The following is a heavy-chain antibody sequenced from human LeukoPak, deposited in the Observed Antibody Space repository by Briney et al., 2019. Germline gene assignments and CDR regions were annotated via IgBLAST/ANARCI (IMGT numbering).Heavy chain of an antibody. CDR2: ISSSSGYI. CDR3: ARDLAVAIDY. V-gene: IGHV3-21*01. J-gene: IGHJ4*02. Sequence: GGSLRLSCAASGLTFSSYNMNWVRQAPGKGLEWVSSISSSSGYIYYADSVKGRFTVSRDNAKNLLYLQMNSLRAEDTAVYYCARDLAVAIDYWGQETLVTVSS. CDR1: GLTFSSYN.